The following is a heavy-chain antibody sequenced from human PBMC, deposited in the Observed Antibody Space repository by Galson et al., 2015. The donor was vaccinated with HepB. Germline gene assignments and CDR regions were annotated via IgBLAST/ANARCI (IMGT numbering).Heavy chain of an antibody. V-gene: IGHV3-33*01. CDR2: IWYDGSNK. CDR3: ARDTLRKGSGSYYGFDY. J-gene: IGHJ4*02. Sequence: SLRLSCAASGFTFSSYGMHWVRQAPGKGLEWVAVIWYDGSNKYYADSVKGRFTISRDNSKNTLYLQMNSLRAEDTAVYYCARDTLRKGSGSYYGFDYWGQGTLVTVSS. CDR1: GFTFSSYG. D-gene: IGHD3-10*01.